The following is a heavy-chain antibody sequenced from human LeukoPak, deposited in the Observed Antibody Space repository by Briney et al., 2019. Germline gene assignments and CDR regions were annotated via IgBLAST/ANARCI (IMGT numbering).Heavy chain of an antibody. CDR2: ISPSGST. V-gene: IGHV4-4*07. CDR3: ARGSFGWARGLLEY. CDR1: GGSISGNYY. D-gene: IGHD3-10*01. J-gene: IGHJ4*02. Sequence: SETLSLTCTVSGGSISGNYYWSWIRQPAGKGLEWIGRISPSGSTKYNPSLKSRVTISVDTSKNQFSLKLSSVTAADTAVYYCARGSFGWARGLLEYWGQGTLVTVSS.